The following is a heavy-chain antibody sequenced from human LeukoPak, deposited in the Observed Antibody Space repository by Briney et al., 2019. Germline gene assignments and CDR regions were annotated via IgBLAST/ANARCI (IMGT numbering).Heavy chain of an antibody. D-gene: IGHD3-3*01. CDR3: ARHAVGEGHDFWSGYYTNYYYYYMDV. CDR1: GGSISSSSYY. J-gene: IGHJ6*03. Sequence: SETLSLTCTVSGGSISSSSYYWGWIRQPPGKGLEWIGSIYYSGSTYYNPSLKSRVTISVDTSKNQFSLKLSSVTAADTAVYYCARHAVGEGHDFWSGYYTNYYYYYMDVWGKGTTVTVSS. CDR2: IYYSGST. V-gene: IGHV4-39*01.